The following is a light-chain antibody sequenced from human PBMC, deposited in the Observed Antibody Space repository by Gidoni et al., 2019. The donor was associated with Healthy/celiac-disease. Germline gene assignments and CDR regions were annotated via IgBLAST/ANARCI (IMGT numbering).Light chain of an antibody. J-gene: IGKJ5*01. CDR3: QQYDNLIT. Sequence: DIQMTQSPSSLSAFVGDRVTVTCQASQDITNYLNWYQQKPGKAPKLLIYDASNLETGVPSRFSGSGSGTDFTFTINSLQPEDVATYYCQQYDNLITFGQGTRLEIK. CDR2: DAS. CDR1: QDITNY. V-gene: IGKV1-33*01.